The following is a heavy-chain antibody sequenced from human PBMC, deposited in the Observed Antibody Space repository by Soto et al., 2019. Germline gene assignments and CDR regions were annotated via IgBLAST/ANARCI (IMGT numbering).Heavy chain of an antibody. V-gene: IGHV1-69*13. CDR1: GGTFISYA. Sequence: SGKVCCRASGGTFISYAISWVRQAPGQGLEWMGGIIPIFGTANYAQKFQGRVTITADESTSTAYMELSSLRSEDTAVYYCARDMTGGYYYYGMDVWGQGTTVTVSS. CDR3: ARDMTGGYYYYGMDV. D-gene: IGHD1-20*01. J-gene: IGHJ6*02. CDR2: IIPIFGTA.